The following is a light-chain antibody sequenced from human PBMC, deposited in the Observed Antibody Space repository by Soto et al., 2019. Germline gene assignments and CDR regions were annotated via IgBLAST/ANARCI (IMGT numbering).Light chain of an antibody. CDR1: QSVSSN. CDR3: QQYNTLPLT. V-gene: IGKV3-15*01. J-gene: IGKJ3*01. Sequence: ETVMTQSPATLSVSPGERPTLSCRASQSVSSNLAWYQQKPGQAPRLLIYDASTRATGIPARFSGSGSGTEFTLIISSLQSEDFAVYYCQQYNTLPLTFGPGTKVDIK. CDR2: DAS.